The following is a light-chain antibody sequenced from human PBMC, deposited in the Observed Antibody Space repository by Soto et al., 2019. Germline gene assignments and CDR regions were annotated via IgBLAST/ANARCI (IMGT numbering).Light chain of an antibody. CDR2: DAS. J-gene: IGKJ1*01. V-gene: IGKV1-5*01. Sequence: DIQMTQSPSTLSASVGDRVTITCRASQTIDSWLAWYQQKPGKAPKLLIYDASSLESGVPSRFSGSGSGTEFTLTISSLQPDDFATYYCQQYNRYWTFGQGTKVDIK. CDR1: QTIDSW. CDR3: QQYNRYWT.